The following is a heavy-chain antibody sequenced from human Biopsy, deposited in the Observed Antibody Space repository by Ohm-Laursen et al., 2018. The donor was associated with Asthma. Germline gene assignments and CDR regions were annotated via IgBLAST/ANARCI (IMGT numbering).Heavy chain of an antibody. J-gene: IGHJ4*02. CDR2: IHSVFGTT. CDR3: ARKAGSCISRTCYSLDF. V-gene: IGHV1-69*01. D-gene: IGHD2-2*01. CDR1: GGTFNTYV. Sequence: SSEKVSCKSLGGTFNTYVIGWVRQAPGQGLEWMGGIHSVFGTTTYPQKFQDRVTINADDSTSTVYMELSSLRSEDTAVYYCARKAGSCISRTCYSLDFWGQGTLVTVSS.